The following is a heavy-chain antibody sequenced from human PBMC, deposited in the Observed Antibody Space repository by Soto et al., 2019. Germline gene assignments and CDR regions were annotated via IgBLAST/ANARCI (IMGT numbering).Heavy chain of an antibody. Sequence: GGSLRLSCAASGFTFSSHWMHWVRQAPGEGLVWVSRIESDGSSTNYADSVKGRFTVSRDNAKNTLYLQMNSLRVEDTAVYYCARDRADPIGDYHPLFDSWGLGTLVTVSS. J-gene: IGHJ4*02. V-gene: IGHV3-74*01. CDR2: IESDGSST. D-gene: IGHD2-21*01. CDR3: ARDRADPIGDYHPLFDS. CDR1: GFTFSSHW.